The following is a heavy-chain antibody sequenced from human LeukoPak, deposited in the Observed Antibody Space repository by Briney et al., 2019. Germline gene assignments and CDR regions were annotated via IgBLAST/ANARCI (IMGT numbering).Heavy chain of an antibody. D-gene: IGHD3-3*01. Sequence: GASVRVSCNASGYTFTSYDINWVRQATGQGLEWMGWMNPNSGNTGYAQKFQGRVTITRNTSISTAYMELSSLRSEDTAVYYCARGDTIFGVVSIGGYWGQGTLVTVSS. CDR3: ARGDTIFGVVSIGGY. CDR2: MNPNSGNT. J-gene: IGHJ4*02. V-gene: IGHV1-8*03. CDR1: GYTFTSYD.